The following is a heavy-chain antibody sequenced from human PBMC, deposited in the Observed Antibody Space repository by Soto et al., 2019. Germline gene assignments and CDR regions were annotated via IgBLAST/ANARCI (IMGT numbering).Heavy chain of an antibody. CDR3: ARGGGSYYAAGNFDY. Sequence: QVQLQESGPGLVKPSQTLSLTCTVSGGSISSGGYYWSWIRQHPGKGLEWIEYIDYSGSTYSNPSLTNRVTTSVDTSKNPFSLKLSSVTAADTAVYYCARGGGSYYAAGNFDYWGQGTLVTVSS. D-gene: IGHD1-26*01. CDR1: GGSISSGGYY. V-gene: IGHV4-31*03. CDR2: IDYSGST. J-gene: IGHJ4*02.